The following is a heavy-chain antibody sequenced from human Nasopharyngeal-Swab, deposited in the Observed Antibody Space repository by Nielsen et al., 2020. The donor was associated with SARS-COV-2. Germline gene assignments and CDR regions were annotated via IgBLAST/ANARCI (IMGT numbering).Heavy chain of an antibody. J-gene: IGHJ3*02. V-gene: IGHV7-4-1*02. CDR2: INTNTGNP. CDR3: ARDRSWYLEDAFDI. Sequence: ASVKVSCKASGYTFTSYAMNWVRQAPGQGLEWMGWINTNTGNPTYAQGFTGRFVFPLDTSVSTAYLQISSLKAEDTAVYYCARDRSWYLEDAFDIWGQGTMVTVSS. CDR1: GYTFTSYA. D-gene: IGHD6-13*01.